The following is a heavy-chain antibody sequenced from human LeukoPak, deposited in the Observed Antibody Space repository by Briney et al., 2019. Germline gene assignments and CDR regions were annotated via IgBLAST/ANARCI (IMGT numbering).Heavy chain of an antibody. CDR3: ARHKGYYYYMDV. CDR2: IYYSGST. V-gene: IGHV4-59*01. J-gene: IGHJ6*03. CDR1: GGSISSYY. Sequence: PSETLSLTCTVSGGSISSYYWSWIRQPPGKGLEWIGYIYYSGSTNYNPSLKSRVTISVDTSKNQFSLKLSSVTAADTAVYYCARHKGYYYYMDVWGKGTTVTVSS.